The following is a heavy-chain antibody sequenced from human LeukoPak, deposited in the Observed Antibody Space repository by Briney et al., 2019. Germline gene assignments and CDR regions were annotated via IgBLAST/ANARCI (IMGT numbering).Heavy chain of an antibody. CDR2: INSDGSST. Sequence: PGGSLRLSCAPSGFTFRSYWMHWVRQAPGKGLVWVSRINSDGSSTSYADSVKGRFTISRDNAKNTLYLQMNSLRAEDTAAYHGARDRGGSPFDILGQGTMVTVSS. D-gene: IGHD3-10*01. J-gene: IGHJ3*02. CDR1: GFTFRSYW. CDR3: ARDRGGSPFDI. V-gene: IGHV3-74*01.